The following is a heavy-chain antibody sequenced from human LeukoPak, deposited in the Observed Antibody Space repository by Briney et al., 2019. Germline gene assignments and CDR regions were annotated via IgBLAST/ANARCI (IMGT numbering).Heavy chain of an antibody. V-gene: IGHV5-51*01. J-gene: IGHJ4*02. CDR2: IYPGDSDT. D-gene: IGHD3-3*01. Sequence: GESLKISCKGSGYSFTSYWIGWVRQMPGKGLEWMGIIYPGDSDTRYSPSFQGQVTISADKSMSTAYLQWSSLKASDTAMYYCARPLWSGYTHPFDYXXXGTLVTVSS. CDR1: GYSFTSYW. CDR3: ARPLWSGYTHPFDY.